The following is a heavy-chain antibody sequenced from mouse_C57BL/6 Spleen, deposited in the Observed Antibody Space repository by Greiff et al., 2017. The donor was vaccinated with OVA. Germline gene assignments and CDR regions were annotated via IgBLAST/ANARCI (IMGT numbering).Heavy chain of an antibody. Sequence: VHLVESGPELVKPGASVKISCKASGYAFSSSWMNWVKQRPGKGLEWIGRIYPGDGDTNYNGKFKGKATLTADKSSSTAYMQLSSLTSEDSAVYFCARRGLGRGSDWYFDVWGTGTTVTVSS. V-gene: IGHV1-82*01. CDR1: GYAFSSSW. CDR2: IYPGDGDT. D-gene: IGHD4-1*01. CDR3: ARRGLGRGSDWYFDV. J-gene: IGHJ1*03.